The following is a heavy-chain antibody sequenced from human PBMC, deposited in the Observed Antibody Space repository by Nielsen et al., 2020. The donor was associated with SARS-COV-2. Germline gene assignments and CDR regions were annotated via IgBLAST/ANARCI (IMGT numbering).Heavy chain of an antibody. CDR3: ASAHGFSRTHDY. V-gene: IGHV4-39*01. D-gene: IGHD3-10*01. CDR2: MYDIGST. CDR1: GGSISNTAYY. Sequence: SETLSLTCTVSGGSISNTAYYWASTRQPPGKGLEWLASMYDIGSTFYNPSLTSRVTMSVDTSKNQFSLKLNSVTAADTAVYYCASAHGFSRTHDYWGQGTLVTVSS. J-gene: IGHJ4*02.